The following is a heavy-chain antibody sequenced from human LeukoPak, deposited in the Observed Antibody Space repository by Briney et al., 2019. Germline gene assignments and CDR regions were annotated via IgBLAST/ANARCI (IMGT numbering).Heavy chain of an antibody. J-gene: IGHJ6*04. CDR1: GGSISSSNW. Sequence: SETLSLTCAVSGGSISSSNWWSWVRQPPGKGLEWIGEIYHSGSTNYNPSLKSRVTISVDKSKNQFSLKLSSVTAADTAVYYCARLNLSNLAAAGSYYYSMDVWGKGTTVTVSS. CDR2: IYHSGST. D-gene: IGHD6-13*01. CDR3: ARLNLSNLAAAGSYYYSMDV. V-gene: IGHV4-4*02.